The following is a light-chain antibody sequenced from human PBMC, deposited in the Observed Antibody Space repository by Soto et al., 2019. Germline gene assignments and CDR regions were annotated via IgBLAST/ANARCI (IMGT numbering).Light chain of an antibody. CDR3: QQYDNFPQT. J-gene: IGKJ1*01. V-gene: IGKV3-20*01. Sequence: EIVMTQSPGTLSLSPGETATLSCRASQSVSSNYVAWFHQKPGQAPRLLIYGASSRATGVPDRFSASGSGTDFTLTISRLEPEDFAVYYCQQYDNFPQTFGQGTRVDIK. CDR1: QSVSSNY. CDR2: GAS.